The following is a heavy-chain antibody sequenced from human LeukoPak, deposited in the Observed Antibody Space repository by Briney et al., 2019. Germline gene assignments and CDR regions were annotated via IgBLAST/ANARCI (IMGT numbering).Heavy chain of an antibody. J-gene: IGHJ4*02. CDR1: GYTFTAYY. V-gene: IGHV1-2*02. CDR3: ARVSLTAQYLLDY. D-gene: IGHD2/OR15-2a*01. CDR2: INPNSGGT. Sequence: ASVKVSCKASGYTFTAYYGYWVRQAPGQGLEWMGWINPNSGGTNYAQKFQGRVAMTRDTSISTAYMELSRLTSDDTAVYYCARVSLTAQYLLDYWGQGTLVTVSS.